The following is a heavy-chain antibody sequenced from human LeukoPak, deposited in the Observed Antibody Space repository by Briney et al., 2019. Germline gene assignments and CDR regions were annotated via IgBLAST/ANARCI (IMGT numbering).Heavy chain of an antibody. CDR3: ANSRSGWGLLDN. CDR1: GFTFSNYV. D-gene: IGHD6-19*01. CDR2: ITGTGGGT. V-gene: IGHV3-23*01. J-gene: IGHJ4*02. Sequence: PGGSLRLSCAASGFTFSNYVMTWVRQAPGKGLEWVSVITGTGGGTYYADSVKGRFTISRDNSKNTLYLQMNSLRGEDTAIYYCANSRSGWGLLDNWGQGTLVTVSS.